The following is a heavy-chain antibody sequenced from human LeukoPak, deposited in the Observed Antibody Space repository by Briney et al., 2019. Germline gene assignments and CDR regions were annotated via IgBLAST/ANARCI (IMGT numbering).Heavy chain of an antibody. Sequence: GGSLRLSCAVSGITFSDYWMTWVRQAPGNGLEWVANINQDGGENYYVDSVKGRFTISRDNTKNSVYLQMNSLRAEDTAVYYCATGRSCTTCYLPDYWGQGTLVTVSS. V-gene: IGHV3-7*01. CDR2: INQDGGEN. CDR3: ATGRSCTTCYLPDY. CDR1: GITFSDYW. J-gene: IGHJ4*02. D-gene: IGHD2-2*01.